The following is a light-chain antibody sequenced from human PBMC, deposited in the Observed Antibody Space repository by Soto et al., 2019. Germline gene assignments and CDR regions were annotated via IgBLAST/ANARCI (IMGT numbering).Light chain of an antibody. V-gene: IGKV1-5*03. CDR1: QNINNW. Sequence: DIQMTHSPSTLPASVGDRVTITCRASQNINNWLAWYQQKPGKGPSLLIYKASNLESGVSSRFSGSGSGTEFTLAMSSLQPDDIGTYYCQQNNRYPWTFGQGTKVDI. CDR2: KAS. J-gene: IGKJ1*01. CDR3: QQNNRYPWT.